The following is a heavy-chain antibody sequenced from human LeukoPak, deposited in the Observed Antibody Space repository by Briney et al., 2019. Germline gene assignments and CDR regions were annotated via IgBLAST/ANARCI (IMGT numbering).Heavy chain of an antibody. CDR2: IYPGDSDT. D-gene: IGHD3-9*01. J-gene: IGHJ4*02. CDR1: GYSFTSYW. Sequence: GESLKISCKGSGYSFTSYWIGWVRQMPGKGLEWMGIIYPGDSDTRYSPSFQGQVTISADKSISTAYLQWSSLKASDTAMYYCAGHSQGDYDILTGYYADYWGQGTLVTVSS. CDR3: AGHSQGDYDILTGYYADY. V-gene: IGHV5-51*01.